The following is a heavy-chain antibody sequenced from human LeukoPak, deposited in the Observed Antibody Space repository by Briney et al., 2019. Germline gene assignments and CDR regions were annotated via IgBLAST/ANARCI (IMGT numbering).Heavy chain of an antibody. V-gene: IGHV3-23*01. CDR3: ARRGESTSYGDYRFDY. J-gene: IGHJ4*02. D-gene: IGHD4-17*01. CDR2: ISGSSGHT. Sequence: PGGSLRLSCAASGFTFSNYAMSWVRQAPGRGLEWASAISGSSGHTYYADSVKGRFTISRDNSKNTLFLQMNSLRAKDTAVYYCARRGESTSYGDYRFDYWGQGTLVTVSS. CDR1: GFTFSNYA.